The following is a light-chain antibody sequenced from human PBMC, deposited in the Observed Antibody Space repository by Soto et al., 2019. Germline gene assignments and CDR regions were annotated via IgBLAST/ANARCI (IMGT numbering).Light chain of an antibody. J-gene: IGKJ2*01. Sequence: EIVLTQSPGTLSLSPGERATLSCRASQSVSSHYLAWYQQKPGLAPRLLIYGAASMATGIPDRFSGSGSGTDFTITISRLEPADFAVYYCQHYGSAPPVTFGQGTKLEIK. V-gene: IGKV3-20*01. CDR1: QSVSSHY. CDR3: QHYGSAPPVT. CDR2: GAA.